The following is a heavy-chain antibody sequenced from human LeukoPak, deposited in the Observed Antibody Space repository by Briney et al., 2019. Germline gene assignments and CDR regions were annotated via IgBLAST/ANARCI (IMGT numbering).Heavy chain of an antibody. D-gene: IGHD3-10*01. CDR1: GFTFSDYY. Sequence: PGGSLRLSCVASGFTFSDYYMSWIRQAPGKGLEWVSFISSSGGSIYYADSVKGRFTISRDNAKNSLYLQMNSLGPEDTAVYYCVRVSRGSGGYFDYWGQGTLVTVSS. J-gene: IGHJ4*02. V-gene: IGHV3-11*04. CDR2: ISSSGGSI. CDR3: VRVSRGSGGYFDY.